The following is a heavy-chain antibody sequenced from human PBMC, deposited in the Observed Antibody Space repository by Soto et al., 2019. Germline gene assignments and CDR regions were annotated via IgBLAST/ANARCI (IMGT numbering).Heavy chain of an antibody. Sequence: GGSLRLSCAASGFTFSSYWMSWVRQAPGKGLEWVANIKQDGSEKYYVDSVKGRFTITRDNAKNSLYLQMNSLRAEDTAVYDCARDYSALYYDSSGYRNYYYYGMDVWGQGTTVTVSS. CDR2: IKQDGSEK. CDR1: GFTFSSYW. V-gene: IGHV3-7*01. J-gene: IGHJ6*02. D-gene: IGHD3-22*01. CDR3: ARDYSALYYDSSGYRNYYYYGMDV.